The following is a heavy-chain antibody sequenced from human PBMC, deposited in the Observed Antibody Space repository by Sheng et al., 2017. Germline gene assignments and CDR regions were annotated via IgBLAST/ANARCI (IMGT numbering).Heavy chain of an antibody. Sequence: QVQLVESGGGVVQPGRSLRLSCAASGFTFSSYAMHWVRQAPGKGLEWVAVISYDGSNKYYADSVKGRFTISRDNSKNTLYLQMNSLRAEDTAVYYCAREKLYWGTNFDYWGQGTLVTVSS. CDR3: AREKLYWGTNFDY. CDR2: ISYDGSNK. D-gene: IGHD2-8*02. CDR1: GFTFSSYA. J-gene: IGHJ4*02. V-gene: IGHV3-30-3*01.